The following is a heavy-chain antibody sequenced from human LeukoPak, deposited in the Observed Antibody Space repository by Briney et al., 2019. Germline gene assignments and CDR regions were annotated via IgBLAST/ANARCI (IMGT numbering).Heavy chain of an antibody. Sequence: SETLSLTCTVSGGSISSYYWSWIRQPPGKGLEWIGEINHSGSTNYNPSLKSRVTISVDTSKNQFSLKLSSVTAADTAVYYCAGSGWYKYWGQGTLVTVSS. CDR1: GGSISSYY. V-gene: IGHV4-34*01. J-gene: IGHJ4*02. CDR3: AGSGWYKY. CDR2: INHSGST. D-gene: IGHD6-19*01.